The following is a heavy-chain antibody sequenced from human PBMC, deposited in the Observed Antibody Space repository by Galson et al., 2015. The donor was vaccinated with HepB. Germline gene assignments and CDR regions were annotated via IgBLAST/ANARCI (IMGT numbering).Heavy chain of an antibody. J-gene: IGHJ6*02. D-gene: IGHD2-2*02. Sequence: SVKVSCKATGGTLNNFAISWVRQAPGQGLEWMGGAIPTSGTANYAQKLQGRVTVSADESTNTAYMELSSLRSEDTAVYYCARDCSSTNCHNFFYYGLDVWGQGTTVTVSS. CDR1: GGTLNNFA. CDR3: ARDCSSTNCHNFFYYGLDV. CDR2: AIPTSGTA. V-gene: IGHV1-69*13.